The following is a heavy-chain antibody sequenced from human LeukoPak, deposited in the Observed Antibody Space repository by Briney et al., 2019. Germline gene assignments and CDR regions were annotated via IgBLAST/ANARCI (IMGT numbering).Heavy chain of an antibody. Sequence: GGSLRLSCAASGFTFSSYGMHWVRQAPGKGLEWVAVISYDGSNKYYADSVKGRFTISRDNSKNTLYLQMNSLRADDTAVYYCARADYCSSTSCPPHYFDYWGQGTLVTVSS. CDR3: ARADYCSSTSCPPHYFDY. D-gene: IGHD2-2*01. CDR1: GFTFSSYG. CDR2: ISYDGSNK. V-gene: IGHV3-30*03. J-gene: IGHJ4*02.